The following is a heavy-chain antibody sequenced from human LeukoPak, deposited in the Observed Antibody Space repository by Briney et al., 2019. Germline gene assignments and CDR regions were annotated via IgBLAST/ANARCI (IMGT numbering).Heavy chain of an antibody. CDR2: IWYDGSNK. Sequence: GRSLRLSCAASGFTFSSYGMHWVRQAPGKGLEWVAVIWYDGSNKYYADSVKGRFTISRDNSKNTPYLQMNSLRAEDTAVYYCARTDYGDSHWYFDLWGRGTLVTVSS. CDR3: ARTDYGDSHWYFDL. D-gene: IGHD4-17*01. V-gene: IGHV3-33*01. J-gene: IGHJ2*01. CDR1: GFTFSSYG.